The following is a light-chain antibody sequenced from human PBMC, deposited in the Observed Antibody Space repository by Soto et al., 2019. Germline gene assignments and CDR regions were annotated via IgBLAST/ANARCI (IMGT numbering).Light chain of an antibody. CDR2: KAS. CDR3: QQYNDNWT. V-gene: IGKV1-5*03. CDR1: QSISSW. Sequence: DIQMTQSPSTLSASVGDRVTITCRASQSISSWLAWYQQKPGQAPKLLIYKASTLQSGVPSRFSGSGPGTKFTLAISSLQPDDSATYYCQQYNDNWTFGQGTKV. J-gene: IGKJ1*01.